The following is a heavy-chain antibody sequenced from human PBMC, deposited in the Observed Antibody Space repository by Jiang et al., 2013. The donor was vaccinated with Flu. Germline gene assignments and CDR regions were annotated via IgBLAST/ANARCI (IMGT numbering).Heavy chain of an antibody. CDR1: GDSVSTNNAG. D-gene: IGHD2-2*01. CDR2: TYYRSKWYT. V-gene: IGHV6-1*01. CDR3: ARGYKYAYDY. Sequence: QTLSLTCAISGDSVSTNNAGRHWIRQSPSRGLEWLGRTYYRSKWYTDYAVSLKSRIIINSDTSKNQFSLQLNSVAPEDTALYYCARGYKYAYDYWGQGILVTVSS. J-gene: IGHJ4*02.